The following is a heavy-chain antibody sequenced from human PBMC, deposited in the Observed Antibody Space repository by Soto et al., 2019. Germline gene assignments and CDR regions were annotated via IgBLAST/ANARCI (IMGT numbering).Heavy chain of an antibody. J-gene: IGHJ3*02. CDR1: GFSFSSYA. Sequence: EVQLLESGGGLVQSGGSLRLSCAASGFSFSSYAMSWVRQAPGKGLDWVAAVGGSGGATYYADSVKGRFTISRDNSKRSRYLQMSSLRAEDTAVYYCAKDGTNCGGDCYDAFDIWGQGTMVTVSS. D-gene: IGHD2-21*02. V-gene: IGHV3-23*01. CDR2: VGGSGGAT. CDR3: AKDGTNCGGDCYDAFDI.